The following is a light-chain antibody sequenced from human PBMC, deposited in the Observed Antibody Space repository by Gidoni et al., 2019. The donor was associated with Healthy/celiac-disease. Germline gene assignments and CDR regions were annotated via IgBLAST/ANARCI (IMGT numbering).Light chain of an antibody. CDR3: QQRSNWPPT. J-gene: IGKJ4*01. Sequence: ETVLTQSPATLSLSPGERATLSCRDSQSVSSYLDWYQQKPGQAPRLLIYDASNRATGIPARFSGSGSGTDFTLTISSLEPEDFAVYYCQQRSNWPPTFGGGTKVEIK. CDR2: DAS. CDR1: QSVSSY. V-gene: IGKV3-11*01.